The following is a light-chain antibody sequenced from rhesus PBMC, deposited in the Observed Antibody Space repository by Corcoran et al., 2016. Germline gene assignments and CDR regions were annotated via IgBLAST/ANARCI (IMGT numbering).Light chain of an antibody. CDR1: QGISSY. CDR2: VAT. J-gene: IGKJ4*01. Sequence: DIQMTQSPSSLSASVGDTVTITCRASQGISSYLNWFQQKPGKAPTLLIYVATTLQSGVPSRFSGSGSGTDFTLPISSLQTEDFATYYCQQYKRYPLTFGGGTKVEIK. CDR3: QQYKRYPLT. V-gene: IGKV1-28*02.